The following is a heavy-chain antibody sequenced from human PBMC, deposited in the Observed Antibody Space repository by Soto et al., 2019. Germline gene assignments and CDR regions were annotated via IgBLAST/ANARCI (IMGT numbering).Heavy chain of an antibody. CDR3: ARVLLIAARHDMDV. J-gene: IGHJ6*02. CDR2: INSDGGST. CDR1: GFTFSSYW. D-gene: IGHD6-6*01. Sequence: PGGSLSLSCAASGFTFSSYWMHWFRQAPGKGLVWVSRINSDGGSTSYADSVKGRFTISRDNAKNTLYLQMNSLGAEDTAVYYCARVLLIAARHDMDVWGQGSTVTVSS. V-gene: IGHV3-74*01.